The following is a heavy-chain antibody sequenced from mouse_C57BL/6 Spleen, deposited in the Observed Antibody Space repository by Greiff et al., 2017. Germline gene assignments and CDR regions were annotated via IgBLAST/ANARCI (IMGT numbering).Heavy chain of an antibody. CDR1: GYTFTDYY. V-gene: IGHV1-26*01. CDR3: ARDGYYSFAY. D-gene: IGHD2-3*01. CDR2: INPNNGGT. Sequence: ESGPELVKPGASVKISCKASGYTFTDYYMNWVKQSHGKSLEWIGDINPNNGGTSYNQKFKGKATLTVDKSSSTAYMELRSLTSEDSAVYYCARDGYYSFAYWGQGTLVTVSA. J-gene: IGHJ3*01.